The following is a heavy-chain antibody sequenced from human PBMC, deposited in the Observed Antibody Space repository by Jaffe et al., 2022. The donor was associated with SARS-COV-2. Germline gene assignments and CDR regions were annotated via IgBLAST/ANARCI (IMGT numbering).Heavy chain of an antibody. V-gene: IGHV3-74*01. J-gene: IGHJ5*02. D-gene: IGHD2-2*01. CDR2: INSDGSST. CDR1: GFAFDNFW. Sequence: EVYLVESGGGLVQPGGSLRLSCAASGFAFDNFWMHWVRQAPGKGLVWVSRINSDGSSTTYADSVKGRFTISRDNAKNTVYLEMNSLRDEDTAVYYCAKGYCISTSCYDDWFDPWGQGTLVTVSS. CDR3: AKGYCISTSCYDDWFDP.